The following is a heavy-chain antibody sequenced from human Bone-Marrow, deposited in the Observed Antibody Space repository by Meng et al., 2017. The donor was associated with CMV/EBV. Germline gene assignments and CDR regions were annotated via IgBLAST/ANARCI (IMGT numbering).Heavy chain of an antibody. CDR3: ARGGFSYGLLWFDP. J-gene: IGHJ5*02. V-gene: IGHV2-5*02. D-gene: IGHD5-18*01. CDR1: GYSSIPTGVG. CDR2: ICWEDVK. Sequence: TLNDSVPPLVKHTQTLPLTCTFSGYSSIPTGVGVGWISQSPGKALECLAIICWEDVKEYRQSLNTRLTITKDTSKTQVLLTMTNMDTVDTATYYCARGGFSYGLLWFDPWGQGALVTVSS.